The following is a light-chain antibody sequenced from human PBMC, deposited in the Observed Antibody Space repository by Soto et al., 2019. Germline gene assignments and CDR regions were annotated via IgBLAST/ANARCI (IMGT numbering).Light chain of an antibody. V-gene: IGKV3-20*01. CDR2: DAS. CDR1: QSVSSY. CDR3: QQYGGSPVT. Sequence: EIVLTQSPATLSLSPGERATLSCRASQSVSSYLAWYQQKPGQAPRLLIYDASNRATGIPARFSGSGSGTVFTLTISRLEPEDFAVYYCQQYGGSPVTFGQGIRLEIK. J-gene: IGKJ5*01.